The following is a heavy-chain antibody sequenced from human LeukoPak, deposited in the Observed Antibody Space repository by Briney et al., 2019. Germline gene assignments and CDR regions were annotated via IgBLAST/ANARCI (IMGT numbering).Heavy chain of an antibody. CDR3: AKHVSGSLFYFDY. V-gene: IGHV3-23*01. CDR1: GFTFRNCA. D-gene: IGHD3-10*01. CDR2: ISGTGYNT. J-gene: IGHJ4*02. Sequence: GGSLRLSCAASGFTFRNCAMSWVRQAPGKGLEWVSGISGTGYNTYYADSVKGRSTIPRDNSKNTLYLQMNSLGAEDTAVYYCAKHVSGSLFYFDYWGQRTLVTVSS.